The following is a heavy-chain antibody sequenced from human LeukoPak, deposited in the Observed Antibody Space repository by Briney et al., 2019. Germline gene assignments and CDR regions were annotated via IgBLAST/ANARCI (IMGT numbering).Heavy chain of an antibody. CDR2: IDWDDDK. V-gene: IGHV2-70*11. D-gene: IGHD4-17*01. J-gene: IGHJ4*02. CDR1: GFSLGTSGMC. Sequence: SGPTLVNPTQTLTLTCTFSGFSLGTSGMCVSWIRQPPGKALEWLARIDWDDDKYYSTSLQTRLTISKDTSKNQVVLTMTNMDPVDTATYYCARAFPTVTTFDYWGQGILVTVSS. CDR3: ARAFPTVTTFDY.